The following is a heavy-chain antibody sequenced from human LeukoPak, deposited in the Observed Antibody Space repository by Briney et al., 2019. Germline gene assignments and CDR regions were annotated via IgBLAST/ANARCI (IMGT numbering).Heavy chain of an antibody. CDR3: ARHLAIYDSGGYYYERGRYYFDF. CDR1: GGSISSSSYY. J-gene: IGHJ4*02. Sequence: SETLSLTSTVSGGSISSSSYYWGWIPQPTGKGLEWIGSIYYSGSNYYNPSLKRRVTISVDTSKNQFTLKLSSVTAADTAVYYCARHLAIYDSGGYYYERGRYYFDFWGQGALVTVSS. V-gene: IGHV4-39*01. D-gene: IGHD3-22*01. CDR2: IYYSGSN.